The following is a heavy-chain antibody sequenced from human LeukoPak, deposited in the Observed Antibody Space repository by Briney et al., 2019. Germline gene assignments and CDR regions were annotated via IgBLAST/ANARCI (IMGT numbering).Heavy chain of an antibody. J-gene: IGHJ4*02. V-gene: IGHV4-59*01. CDR2: IYYSGST. D-gene: IGHD3-10*01. CDR1: GGSISSYY. Sequence: SETLSLTCTVSGGSISSYYWSWIRQPPGKGLEWIGYIYYSGSTNYNPSLKSRVTISVDTSKNQFSLKLSSVTAADTAVYYCASFYSGGYFDYWGQGTLVTVSS. CDR3: ASFYSGGYFDY.